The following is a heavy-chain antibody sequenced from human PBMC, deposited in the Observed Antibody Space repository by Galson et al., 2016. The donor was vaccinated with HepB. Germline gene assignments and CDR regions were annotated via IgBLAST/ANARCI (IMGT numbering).Heavy chain of an antibody. CDR2: TSYDGSTK. CDR1: GFTFSSYA. J-gene: IGHJ4*02. D-gene: IGHD2-21*01. CDR3: AVAYSNYWPLGY. Sequence: SLRLSCAASGFTFSSYAMHWVRQAPGKGLEWVAVTSYDGSTKYYADSVKGRFTISRDNSKNTLSVQMNSLRAEDTAVYYCAVAYSNYWPLGYWGQGTLVTVSS. V-gene: IGHV3-30-3*01.